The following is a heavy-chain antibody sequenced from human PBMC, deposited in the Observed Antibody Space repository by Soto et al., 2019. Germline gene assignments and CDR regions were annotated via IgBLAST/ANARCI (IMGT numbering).Heavy chain of an antibody. Sequence: QVQLVQSGAELKKPGSSLKVSCKASGSSVSRYAISWVRQAPGQGLEWMGGIIPIFGTTKYAQKFQGRVTITADKSTGAAYLEVRSLKSDDTAVYYCARDRSLALRYFYSMDVWGQGTTVTVAS. V-gene: IGHV1-69*06. CDR2: IIPIFGTT. CDR1: GSSVSRYA. J-gene: IGHJ6*02. CDR3: ARDRSLALRYFYSMDV. D-gene: IGHD3-9*01.